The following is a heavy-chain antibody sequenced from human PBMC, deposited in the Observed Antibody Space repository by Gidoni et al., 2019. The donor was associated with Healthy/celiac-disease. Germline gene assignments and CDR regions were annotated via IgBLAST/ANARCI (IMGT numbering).Heavy chain of an antibody. CDR1: GFTFSGSA. J-gene: IGHJ3*01. Sequence: EAQLVELGGGLVHPGGSPKLSCAASGFTFSGSAMHWVRQGSGKGLGWVGRIRSKANSYATAYAASVKGRFTISRDDSKNTAYLQMNSLKTEDTAVYYCTGYCSGGSCYLWGQGTMVTVSS. CDR2: IRSKANSYAT. CDR3: TGYCSGGSCYL. V-gene: IGHV3-73*01. D-gene: IGHD2-15*01.